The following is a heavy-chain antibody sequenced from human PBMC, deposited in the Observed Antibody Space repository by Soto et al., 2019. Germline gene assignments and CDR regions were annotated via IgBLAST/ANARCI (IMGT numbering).Heavy chain of an antibody. CDR3: ACGGETIFGVAEIDY. D-gene: IGHD3-3*01. Sequence: EVQLLESGGGLVQPGGSLRLSCAASGFTFSSYAMSWVRQAPRKGLEWVSAISGSGGSTYYADSVKGRFTISRDNSKNTLYLQMNSLRAEDTAAFYCACGGETIFGVAEIDYWGQGTLVTVSS. CDR1: GFTFSSYA. J-gene: IGHJ4*02. CDR2: ISGSGGST. V-gene: IGHV3-23*01.